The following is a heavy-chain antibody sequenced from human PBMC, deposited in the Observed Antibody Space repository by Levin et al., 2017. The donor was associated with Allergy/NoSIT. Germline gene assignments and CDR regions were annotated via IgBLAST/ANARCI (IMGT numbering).Heavy chain of an antibody. CDR3: AKGSTGYSGYDSWFDP. CDR1: GFTFGDYA. D-gene: IGHD5-12*01. CDR2: ISWNSGSI. J-gene: IGHJ5*02. V-gene: IGHV3-9*01. Sequence: GGSLRLSCAASGFTFGDYAMHWVRQAPGKGLEWVAGISWNSGSIGYADSVKGRFTISRDNPKNSLYLQMNSLRAEDTALYYCAKGSTGYSGYDSWFDPWGQGTLVTVSS.